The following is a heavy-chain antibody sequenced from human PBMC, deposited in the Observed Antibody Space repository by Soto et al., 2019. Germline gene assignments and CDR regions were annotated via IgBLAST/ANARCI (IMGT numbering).Heavy chain of an antibody. D-gene: IGHD3-16*01. CDR1: GYSFTSYA. J-gene: IGHJ4*02. CDR2: LYPTLGIT. CDR3: ARDETRGSDY. V-gene: IGHV1-3*01. Sequence: ASLKVSCKASGYSFTSYAIHWVRQAPGQRLEWMGRLYPTLGITQYAQKFQGRVTITADHSTTTAYMELSSLTSEDTAVYYCARDETRGSDYWGQGTLVTVSS.